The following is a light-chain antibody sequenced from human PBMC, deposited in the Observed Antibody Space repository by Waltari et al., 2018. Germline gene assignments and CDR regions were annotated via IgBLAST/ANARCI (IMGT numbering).Light chain of an antibody. CDR2: DAS. CDR1: QSVARF. J-gene: IGKJ4*01. CDR3: QQRTNWLT. V-gene: IGKV3-11*02. Sequence: EVVLTQSPATLSLSPGERATLSCRASQSVARFLAWYQHKPGQAPRLLIYDASTRAAGVPARFSGSGSGRDFTLTINTLEPDDFAVYYCQQRTNWLTFGGGTKVEIK.